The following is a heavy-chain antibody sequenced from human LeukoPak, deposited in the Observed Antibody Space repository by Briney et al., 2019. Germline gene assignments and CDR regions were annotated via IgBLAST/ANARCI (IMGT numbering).Heavy chain of an antibody. CDR3: AKAWETFYYYYMDV. J-gene: IGHJ6*03. CDR1: GFTFSNYA. Sequence: GGSLRLSCTASGFTFSNYAMTWVRQAPGKGLEWVSGISGVSGDTYYAGSVKGRFTISRDNSKNTLYLQMNSLRAEDTAVYYCAKAWETFYYYYMDVWGKGTTVTVSS. D-gene: IGHD1-26*01. CDR2: ISGVSGDT. V-gene: IGHV3-23*01.